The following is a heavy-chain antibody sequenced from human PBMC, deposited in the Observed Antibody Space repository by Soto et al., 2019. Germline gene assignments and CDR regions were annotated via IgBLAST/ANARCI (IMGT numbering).Heavy chain of an antibody. CDR3: VRGEGGWETY. J-gene: IGHJ4*02. D-gene: IGHD6-19*01. CDR1: GFTFSSYW. Sequence: EVQLMESGGGLVQPGGSLRLSCAASGFTFSSYWMHWVRQAPGKGLVWVSRINSDGSSTTYADSVKGRFTISRDNAKNTLYLQMNSLRAEDTAVFYCVRGEGGWETYWGQGTLVTVSS. V-gene: IGHV3-74*01. CDR2: INSDGSST.